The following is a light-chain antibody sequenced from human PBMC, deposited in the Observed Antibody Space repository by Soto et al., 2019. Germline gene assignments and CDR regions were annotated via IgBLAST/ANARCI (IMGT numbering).Light chain of an antibody. V-gene: IGKV3-20*01. CDR3: QQYGSSRLT. CDR1: QTISSSH. Sequence: NVLTKSLGTVSLSHGEGVTLSCRACQTISSSHLAWYQQKPGQAPRLLISGASSRATGIPDRFSGSGSGTDFTLTISRLEPEDVTVYYCQQYGSSRLTFGRGGNVDIK. J-gene: IGKJ3*01. CDR2: GAS.